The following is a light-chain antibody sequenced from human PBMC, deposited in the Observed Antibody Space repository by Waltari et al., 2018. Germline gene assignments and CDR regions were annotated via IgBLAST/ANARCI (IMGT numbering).Light chain of an antibody. CDR3: QHYNNWPPGTT. CDR2: AAS. J-gene: IGKJ1*01. V-gene: IGKV3-15*01. Sequence: EIVMTQSPVTLSVSPGQTATLSCRASQSVSINLAWYQQKPGQAPRLLIYAASTRANGVPARFSGGGSGTEFTLTISSLQSEDFAVYYCQHYNNWPPGTTFGQGTKLEIK. CDR1: QSVSIN.